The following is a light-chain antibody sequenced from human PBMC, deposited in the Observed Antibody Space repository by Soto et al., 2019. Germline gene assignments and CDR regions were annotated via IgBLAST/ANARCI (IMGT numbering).Light chain of an antibody. J-gene: IGLJ1*01. CDR2: GNN. V-gene: IGLV1-40*01. CDR3: QSYDSSLSGYV. CDR1: SANIGAAYN. Sequence: LALPATGADAPGRRITIYCTGSSANIGAAYNVDWYQQLPGTAPKLLIYGNNNRPSGVPARFSGSKSGTSASLAIAGLQAEDEGDYYCQSYDSSLSGYVFGTGTKVTVL.